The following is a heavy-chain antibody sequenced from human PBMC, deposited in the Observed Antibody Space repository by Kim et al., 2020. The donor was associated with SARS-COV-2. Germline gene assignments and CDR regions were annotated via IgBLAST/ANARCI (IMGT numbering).Heavy chain of an antibody. J-gene: IGHJ3*02. D-gene: IGHD2-15*01. Sequence: ASVKVSCKASGYTFTSYDINWVRQATGQGLEWMGWMNPNSGNTGYAQKFQGRVTMTRNTSISTAYMELRSLSSEDTAVYYFARVDRYCSGGSCYGDAFDIWGQGTMVTVSS. V-gene: IGHV1-8*01. CDR2: MNPNSGNT. CDR1: GYTFTSYD. CDR3: ARVDRYCSGGSCYGDAFDI.